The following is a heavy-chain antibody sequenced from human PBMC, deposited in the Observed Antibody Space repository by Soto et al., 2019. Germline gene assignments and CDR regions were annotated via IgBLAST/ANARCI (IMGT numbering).Heavy chain of an antibody. CDR1: GGSISSSNW. CDR2: IYHSGSA. Sequence: PSETLSLTCAVSGGSISSSNWWSWVRQPPGKGLEWIGEIYHSGSANYNPSLKSRVTISVDKSNNQFSLKVRSVTAADTAIYYCARVGLTGSSVDLWGQGTLVTVPQ. V-gene: IGHV4-4*02. J-gene: IGHJ5*02. D-gene: IGHD1-20*01. CDR3: ARVGLTGSSVDL.